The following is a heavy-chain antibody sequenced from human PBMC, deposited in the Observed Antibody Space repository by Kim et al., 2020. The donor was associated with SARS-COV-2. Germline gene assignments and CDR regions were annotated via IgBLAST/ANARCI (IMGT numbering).Heavy chain of an antibody. D-gene: IGHD1-26*01. Sequence: GGSLRLSCAASGFTFSIYYMSWVRQAPGKGLECVSTISSSGGATYYADSVKGRFTISRDNSKNTLYLELKSLTAEDTAVYYCATAGHRSGTYYGTDYWGQGTLVTVSS. V-gene: IGHV3-23*01. CDR1: GFTFSIYY. CDR2: ISSSGGAT. CDR3: ATAGHRSGTYYGTDY. J-gene: IGHJ4*02.